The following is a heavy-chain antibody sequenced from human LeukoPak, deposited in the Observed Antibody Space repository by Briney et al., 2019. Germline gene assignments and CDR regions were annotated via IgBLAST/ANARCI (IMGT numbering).Heavy chain of an antibody. V-gene: IGHV3-15*01. Sequence: GGSLRLSCAASGFTFINAWMAWVRQAPGKGLEWVGRIKAKAHGGTIEYAAPVKGRFTISRDDSKNTLYLQMNSLKIEDTAVYYCTTSLTSGAYIDYWGQGTLVTVSS. D-gene: IGHD2-15*01. CDR3: TTSLTSGAYIDY. CDR1: GFTFINAW. CDR2: IKAKAHGGTI. J-gene: IGHJ4*02.